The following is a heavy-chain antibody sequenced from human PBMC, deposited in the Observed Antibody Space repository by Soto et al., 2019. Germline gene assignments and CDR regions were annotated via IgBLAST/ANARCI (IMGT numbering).Heavy chain of an antibody. D-gene: IGHD2-2*01. V-gene: IGHV3-30*09. CDR2: ISFDESSI. Sequence: GGSLSLFSTASGFPFSSYTMHWLRRAPGKGQEGVGIISFDESSIYKAAKLMSRIVISRANSKDSRYLQMDTLSPADPAISDFARETVTSLTPYQGFYSYRMDVWGQGTMVSVTS. CDR3: ARETVTSLTPYQGFYSYRMDV. CDR1: GFPFSSYT. J-gene: IGHJ6*02.